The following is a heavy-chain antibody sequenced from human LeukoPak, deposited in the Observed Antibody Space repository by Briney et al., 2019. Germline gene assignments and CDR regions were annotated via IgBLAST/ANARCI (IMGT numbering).Heavy chain of an antibody. CDR1: GGSISSYY. J-gene: IGHJ5*02. CDR2: IYYSRST. CDR3: AGAYYDFWSGYPTGWFDP. V-gene: IGHV4-59*13. Sequence: PSETLSLTCTVSGGSISSYYWSWIRQPPGKGLEWIGYIYYSRSTNYNPSLKSRVTISVDTSKNQFSLKLSSVTAADTAVYYCAGAYYDFWSGYPTGWFDPWGQGTLVTVSS. D-gene: IGHD3-3*01.